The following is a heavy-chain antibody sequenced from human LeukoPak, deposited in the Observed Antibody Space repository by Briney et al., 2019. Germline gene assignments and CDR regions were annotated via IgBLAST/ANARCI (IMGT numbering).Heavy chain of an antibody. Sequence: GRSLRLPCAASGFTFSSYGMHWVRQAPGKGLEWVAVIWYDGSNKYYADSVKGRFTISRDNSKNTLYLQMNSLRAEDTAVYYCARGVPIAAAVSYYFDYWGQGTLVTVSS. CDR2: IWYDGSNK. CDR3: ARGVPIAAAVSYYFDY. D-gene: IGHD6-13*01. V-gene: IGHV3-33*01. J-gene: IGHJ4*02. CDR1: GFTFSSYG.